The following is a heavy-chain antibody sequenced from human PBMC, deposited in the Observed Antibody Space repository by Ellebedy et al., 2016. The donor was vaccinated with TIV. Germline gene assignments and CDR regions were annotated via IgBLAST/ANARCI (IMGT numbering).Heavy chain of an antibody. V-gene: IGHV4-39*07. Sequence: MPSETLSLTCTVSGGSISNSDYYWNWIRQPPGKGLEWIGSIYYSGSAYYNPSLKSRVTVSVHTSKNQFSLNLSSVTAADTAVYYCARDPALPRGRLDTWGQGTLVTVSS. CDR3: ARDPALPRGRLDT. J-gene: IGHJ5*02. CDR1: GGSISNSDYY. CDR2: IYYSGSA.